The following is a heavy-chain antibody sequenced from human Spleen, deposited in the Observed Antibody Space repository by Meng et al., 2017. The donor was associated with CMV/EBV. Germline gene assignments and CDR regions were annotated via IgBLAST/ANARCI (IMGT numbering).Heavy chain of an antibody. Sequence: GESLKISCVVFGFTFSRFSMNWVRQAPGKGLDWVSSISSSTSHTDHADSLKGRFTVSRDNARNSLYLQMDSLRAEDTAVYYCARDGSRGYSYHNDGNGMDVWGQGTTVTVSS. J-gene: IGHJ6*02. CDR3: ARDGSRGYSYHNDGNGMDV. D-gene: IGHD5-18*01. V-gene: IGHV3-21*01. CDR2: ISSSTSHT. CDR1: GFTFSRFS.